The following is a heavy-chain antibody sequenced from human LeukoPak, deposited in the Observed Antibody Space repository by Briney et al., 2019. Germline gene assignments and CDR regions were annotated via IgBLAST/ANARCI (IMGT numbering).Heavy chain of an antibody. D-gene: IGHD6-19*01. J-gene: IGHJ6*02. CDR2: IYSSGTT. Sequence: SETLSLTCTVSGGSISNYYWSWIRQPAGKGLEWIGRIYSSGTTNYNPSLKSRVTMSVDTSKNQFSLKLSSVTAADTAVYYCARDLAVAGRYHYGMDVWGQGTRSPSP. CDR3: ARDLAVAGRYHYGMDV. CDR1: GGSISNYY. V-gene: IGHV4-4*07.